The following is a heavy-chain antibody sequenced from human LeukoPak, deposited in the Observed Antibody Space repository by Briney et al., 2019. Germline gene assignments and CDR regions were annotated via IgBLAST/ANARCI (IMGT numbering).Heavy chain of an antibody. CDR1: GGSISSSNW. D-gene: IGHD4-11*01. V-gene: IGHV4-4*02. Sequence: SETLSLTCAVSGGSISSSNWWSWVRQPPGKGLEWIGEIYHSGSTNYNPSLKSRVTISVDTSKNQFSLKLSSVTAADTAVYYCARGPWPLTVTPRVNYYYYYYMDVWGKGTTVTVSS. CDR2: IYHSGST. CDR3: ARGPWPLTVTPRVNYYYYYYMDV. J-gene: IGHJ6*03.